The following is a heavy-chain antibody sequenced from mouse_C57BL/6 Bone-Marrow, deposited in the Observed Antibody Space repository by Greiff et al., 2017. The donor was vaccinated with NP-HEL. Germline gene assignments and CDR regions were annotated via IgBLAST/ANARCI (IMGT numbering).Heavy chain of an antibody. CDR1: GFSLTSYG. CDR3: ARMLYSNFYFDY. CDR2: IWSGGST. Sequence: QVQLKESGPGLVQPSQSLSITCTVSGFSLTSYGVHWVRQSPGKGLEWLGVIWSGGSTDYNAAFISRLSISKDNSKSQFFFKMNSLQADDTAIYYCARMLYSNFYFDYWGQGTTLTVSS. V-gene: IGHV2-2*01. D-gene: IGHD2-5*01. J-gene: IGHJ2*01.